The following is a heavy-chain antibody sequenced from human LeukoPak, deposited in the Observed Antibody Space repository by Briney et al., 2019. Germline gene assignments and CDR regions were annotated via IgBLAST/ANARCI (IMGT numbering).Heavy chain of an antibody. Sequence: GASVKVSCKASGYTFTSYDINWVRQATGQGLEWMGWMNPNSGNTGYAQKFQGRVTMTRNTSISTAYMELSSLRSEDTAVYYCARGKRRNCSSTSCYRLDPWGREPWSPSPQ. CDR1: GYTFTSYD. CDR2: MNPNSGNT. V-gene: IGHV1-8*01. J-gene: IGHJ5*02. D-gene: IGHD2-2*02. CDR3: ARGKRRNCSSTSCYRLDP.